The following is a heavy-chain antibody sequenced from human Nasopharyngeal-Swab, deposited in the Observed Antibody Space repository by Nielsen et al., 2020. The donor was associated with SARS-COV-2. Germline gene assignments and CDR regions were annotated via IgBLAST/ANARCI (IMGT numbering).Heavy chain of an antibody. CDR1: GFTFSSYW. CDR2: IKQDGSEK. J-gene: IGHJ6*02. Sequence: GESLKTSCAASGFTFSSYWMSGVRQAPGKGLEWVANIKQDGSEKYYVDSVKGRFTISRDNAKNSLYLQMNSLRAEDTAVYYCARDRIYYGMDVWGQGTTVTVSS. CDR3: ARDRIYYGMDV. V-gene: IGHV3-7*01.